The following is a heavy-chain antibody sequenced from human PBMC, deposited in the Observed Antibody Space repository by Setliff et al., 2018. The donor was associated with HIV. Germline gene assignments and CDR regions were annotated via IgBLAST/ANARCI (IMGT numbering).Heavy chain of an antibody. CDR2: IIPIFGTA. D-gene: IGHD3-10*01. J-gene: IGHJ5*02. CDR3: ATGKLSGSGSPIYNWFDP. CDR1: GGTFSSYA. V-gene: IGHV1-69*06. Sequence: AASVKVSCKASGGTFSSYAISWVRQAPGQGLEWMGGIIPIFGTANYAQKFQGRVTITEDTSTDTAYMELSSLRSEDTAVYYCATGKLSGSGSPIYNWFDPWGQGTLVTVSS.